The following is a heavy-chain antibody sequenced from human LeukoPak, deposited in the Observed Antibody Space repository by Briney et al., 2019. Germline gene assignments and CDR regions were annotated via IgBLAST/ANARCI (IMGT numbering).Heavy chain of an antibody. D-gene: IGHD3-22*01. CDR3: AKDFPHYYEVPHGMDV. CDR2: IWYDGSNK. Sequence: PGRSLRLSCAASGFTFSSYGMHWVSQAPGKGLEWVAVIWYDGSNKYYADSVKGRFTISRDDAKNSLYLQMNGLRVEDTAIYYCAKDFPHYYEVPHGMDVWGQGTTVTV. CDR1: GFTFSSYG. J-gene: IGHJ6*02. V-gene: IGHV3-33*03.